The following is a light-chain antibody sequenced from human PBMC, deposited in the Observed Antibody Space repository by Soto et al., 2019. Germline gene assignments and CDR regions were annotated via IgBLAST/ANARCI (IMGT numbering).Light chain of an antibody. V-gene: IGKV1-5*01. CDR1: QNIRSY. Sequence: DIQMTQSPSTLSASVGDRVTITCRASQNIRSYLHWYQQKPGEAPKLLIYDASSLQSGVQSRFSGSGSGTEFTLTIRSLQPDDFATYYCQQYNSYSGTFGQGTKVDIK. J-gene: IGKJ1*01. CDR3: QQYNSYSGT. CDR2: DAS.